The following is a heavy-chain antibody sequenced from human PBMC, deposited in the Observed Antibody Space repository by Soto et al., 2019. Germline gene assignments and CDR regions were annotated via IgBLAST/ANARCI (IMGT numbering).Heavy chain of an antibody. Sequence: GGSLRLCCAASGLTFCSYGMHWVRQAPGKGLEWVAVIWYDGSNKYYADSVKGRFTISRDNSKNTLYLQMNSLRAEDTAVYYCARASRGSSGSPFDYWGQGTLVTVSS. V-gene: IGHV3-33*01. CDR2: IWYDGSNK. J-gene: IGHJ4*02. CDR1: GLTFCSYG. D-gene: IGHD3-10*01. CDR3: ARASRGSSGSPFDY.